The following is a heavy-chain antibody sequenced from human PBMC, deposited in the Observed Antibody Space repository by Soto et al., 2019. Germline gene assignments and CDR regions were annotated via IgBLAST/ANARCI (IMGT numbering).Heavy chain of an antibody. J-gene: IGHJ4*02. V-gene: IGHV2-5*01. CDR3: APLGVHDSSGYYYDYYFDY. CDR1: GFSLSTSGVG. D-gene: IGHD3-22*01. Sequence: SGPTLVNPTQTLTLTCTFSGFSLSTSGVGVGWIRQPPGKALEWLALIYWNDDKRYSPSLKSRLTITKDTSKNQVVLTMTNMDPVDTATYYCAPLGVHDSSGYYYDYYFDYWGQGTLVTVSS. CDR2: IYWNDDK.